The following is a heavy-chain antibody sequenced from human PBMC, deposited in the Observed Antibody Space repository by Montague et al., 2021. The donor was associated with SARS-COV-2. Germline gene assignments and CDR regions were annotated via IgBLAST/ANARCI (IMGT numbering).Heavy chain of an antibody. V-gene: IGHV2-5*02. D-gene: IGHD2-8*01. Sequence: PALVKPTQTLTLTRTFSGFSLSSSGVGVGWIRQPPGKAPEWLALIYWDDDTRYSPLLKSRLTVTNDTSKNQVGLTLTNMDTVDTATYFCAHIRRMYYFDDWGQGTLVTVSS. CDR2: IYWDDDT. CDR3: AHIRRMYYFDD. J-gene: IGHJ4*02. CDR1: GFSLSSSGVG.